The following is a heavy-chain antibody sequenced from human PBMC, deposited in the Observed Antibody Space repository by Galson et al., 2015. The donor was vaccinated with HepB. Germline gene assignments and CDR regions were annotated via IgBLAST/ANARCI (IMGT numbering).Heavy chain of an antibody. CDR2: ISYDGSNK. V-gene: IGHV3-30*04. Sequence: SLRLSCAASGFTFSSYAMHWVRQAPGKGLEWVAVISYDGSNKYYADSVKGRFTISRDNSKNTLYLQMNSLRAEDTAVYYCAKDPAAFPYYMDVWGKGTTVTVSS. CDR1: GFTFSSYA. J-gene: IGHJ6*03. CDR3: AKDPAAFPYYMDV. D-gene: IGHD3-3*02.